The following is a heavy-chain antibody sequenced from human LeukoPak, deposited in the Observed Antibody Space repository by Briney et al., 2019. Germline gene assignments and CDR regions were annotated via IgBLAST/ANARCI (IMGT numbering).Heavy chain of an antibody. CDR2: ISSTGGTI. Sequence: PGGSLRLSCTASGFTFSSYNMNWVRQAPGEGLEWVSYISSTGGTIFSADSVKGRFTISRDNAEKSLFLQMDSLRGEDTAVYFCARGRRSLNSCSFDLWGQGALVTVSS. D-gene: IGHD2-2*01. J-gene: IGHJ4*02. CDR1: GFTFSSYN. CDR3: ARGRRSLNSCSFDL. V-gene: IGHV3-48*04.